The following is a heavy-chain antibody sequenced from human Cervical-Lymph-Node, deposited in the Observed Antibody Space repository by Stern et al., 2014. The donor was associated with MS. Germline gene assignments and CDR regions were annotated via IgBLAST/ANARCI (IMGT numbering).Heavy chain of an antibody. Sequence: EVQLVESGGGLVKPGGSLRLSCAVSGFTFRNYTMNWVRQSPGKGLEWVSSISSASTYIYFANSVKCRFTISRDNTKSSLYLEMTSLRAENTAVYYCTRARRGFDYWGQGTMVTVSS. CDR3: TRARRGFDY. CDR2: ISSASTYI. J-gene: IGHJ4*02. V-gene: IGHV3-21*01. CDR1: GFTFRNYT.